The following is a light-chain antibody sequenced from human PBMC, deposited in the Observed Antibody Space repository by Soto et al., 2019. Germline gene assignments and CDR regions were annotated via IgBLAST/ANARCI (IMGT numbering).Light chain of an antibody. J-gene: IGLJ1*01. CDR1: SSDVGGYNY. CDR2: DVT. Sequence: SVLTQPRAVSGSPGQSVTISCTGTSSDVGGYNYVSWYQHHPGKAPKLMIYDVTKRPSGVRDRFSASKSGNTASLTISGLQAEDEADYYCCSYAGSYTYVFGTGTKVTV. CDR3: CSYAGSYTYV. V-gene: IGLV2-11*01.